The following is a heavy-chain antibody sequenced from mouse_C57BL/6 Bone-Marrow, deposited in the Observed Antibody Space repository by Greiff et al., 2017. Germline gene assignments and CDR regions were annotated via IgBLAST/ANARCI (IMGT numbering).Heavy chain of an antibody. CDR3: TGGEDFDY. V-gene: IGHV6-3*01. CDR2: IRLKSDNYAT. Sequence: EVMLVESGGGLVQPGGSMKLSCVASGFTFSNYWMNWVRQSPEKGLEWVAQIRLKSDNYATHYAESVKGRFTISRDDSKSSVYLQMNNLRAEDTGIYYCTGGEDFDYWGQGTTLTVSS. J-gene: IGHJ2*01. CDR1: GFTFSNYW.